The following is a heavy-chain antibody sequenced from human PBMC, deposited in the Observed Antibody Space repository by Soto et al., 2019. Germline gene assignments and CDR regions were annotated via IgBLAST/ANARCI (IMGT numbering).Heavy chain of an antibody. CDR2: ISTSGETT. CDR3: AKDQYGSGDYGRFDF. V-gene: IGHV3-23*01. D-gene: IGHD4-17*01. J-gene: IGHJ4*02. Sequence: HPGGSLRLSCAASGFTFGAYAMSWVRRAPGKGLEWVSSISTSGETTYYADSVKGRFTISRDNSYNTLFLQMDSLRVDDAAIYYCAKDQYGSGDYGRFDFWGQGSLVTVSS. CDR1: GFTFGAYA.